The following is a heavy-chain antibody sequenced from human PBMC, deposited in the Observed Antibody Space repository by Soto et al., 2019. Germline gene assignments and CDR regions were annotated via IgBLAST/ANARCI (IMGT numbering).Heavy chain of an antibody. J-gene: IGHJ5*02. Sequence: VGSLRLSCAVSGFTFSSYAMSWVRQAPGKGLEWVSAISGSGGSTYYADSVKGRFTISRDNSKNTLYLQMNSLRAEDTAVYYCAKDTINWNWAPGRDCFDPWGQGTLVTVSS. CDR3: AKDTINWNWAPGRDCFDP. CDR2: ISGSGGST. CDR1: GFTFSSYA. D-gene: IGHD1-7*01. V-gene: IGHV3-23*01.